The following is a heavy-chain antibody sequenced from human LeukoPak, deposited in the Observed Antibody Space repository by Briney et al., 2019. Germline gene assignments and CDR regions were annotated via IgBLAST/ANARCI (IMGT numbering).Heavy chain of an antibody. J-gene: IGHJ4*02. CDR3: APGYCTSTSCSHYFEH. V-gene: IGHV3-48*01. CDR2: ISSSSNTI. D-gene: IGHD2-2*01. Sequence: PGGSLRLSCAASGSTFNSYSMNWVRQAPGKGLEWVSYISSSSNTIYYADSVEGRFTISRDNAKNSLYLQLNSLRAEDTAVYYCAPGYCTSTSCSHYFEHWGQGTLVTVSS. CDR1: GSTFNSYS.